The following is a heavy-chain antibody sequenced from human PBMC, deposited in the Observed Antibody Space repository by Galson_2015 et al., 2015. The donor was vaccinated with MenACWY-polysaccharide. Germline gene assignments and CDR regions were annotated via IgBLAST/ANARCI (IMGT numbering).Heavy chain of an antibody. V-gene: IGHV3-33*01. CDR1: GSRVSNSG. D-gene: IGHD2-15*01. CDR2: VQYAGSEI. Sequence: SLRLSCAASGSRVSNSGMQWVRQAPGKGLEWVAVVQYAGSEIVYADAVKGRFTISRDTSKNTVFLEMNTLGAEDTAVYYCAREGSRIVFHAFDTWGQGTMVTVSS. J-gene: IGHJ3*02. CDR3: AREGSRIVFHAFDT.